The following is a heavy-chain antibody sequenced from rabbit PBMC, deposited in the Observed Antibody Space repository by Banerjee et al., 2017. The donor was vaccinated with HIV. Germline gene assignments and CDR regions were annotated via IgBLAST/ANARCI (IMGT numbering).Heavy chain of an antibody. Sequence: QEQLVESGGGLVQPEGSLTLTCKASGSDISSHAMCWVRQAPGKGLEWIACINTNSGNTVYASWAKGPFTISKTSSTTVTLQMTSLTVADTATYFCARDEQASGGYVFNLWGPGTLVTVS. CDR2: INTNSGNT. D-gene: IGHD1-1*01. J-gene: IGHJ4*01. CDR1: GSDISSHA. V-gene: IGHV1S45*01. CDR3: ARDEQASGGYVFNL.